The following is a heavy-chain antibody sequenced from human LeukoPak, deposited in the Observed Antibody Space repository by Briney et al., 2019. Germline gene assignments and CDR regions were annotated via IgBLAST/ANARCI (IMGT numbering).Heavy chain of an antibody. D-gene: IGHD5-12*01. CDR2: INHSGST. Sequence: SETLSLTCAVYGGSFSGYYWSWIRQPPGKGLEWIGEINHSGSTNYNPSLKSRVTISVDTSKNQFSLKLSSVTAADTAVYYCARLSGYDGYFDYWGRGTLVTVSS. V-gene: IGHV4-34*01. J-gene: IGHJ4*02. CDR1: GGSFSGYY. CDR3: ARLSGYDGYFDY.